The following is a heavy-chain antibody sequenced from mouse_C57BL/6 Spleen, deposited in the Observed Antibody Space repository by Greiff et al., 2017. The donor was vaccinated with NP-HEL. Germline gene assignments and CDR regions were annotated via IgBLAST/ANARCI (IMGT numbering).Heavy chain of an antibody. V-gene: IGHV3-6*01. CDR3: ARDRDYYGSSSPLYYAMDY. D-gene: IGHD1-1*01. CDR2: ISYDGSN. J-gene: IGHJ4*01. Sequence: EVKLMESGPGLVKPSQSLSLTCSVTGYSITSGYYWNWIRQFPGNKLEWMGYISYDGSNNYNPSLKNRISITRDTSKNQFFLKLNSVTTEDTATYYCARDRDYYGSSSPLYYAMDYWGQGTSVTVSS. CDR1: GYSITSGYY.